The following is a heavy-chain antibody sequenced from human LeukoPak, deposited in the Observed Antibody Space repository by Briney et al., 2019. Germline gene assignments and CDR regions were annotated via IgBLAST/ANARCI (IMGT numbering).Heavy chain of an antibody. CDR1: GYTFTSYD. V-gene: IGHV1-18*01. CDR3: ARGSKSADYFDSSKYAAIYDAFDI. J-gene: IGHJ3*02. D-gene: IGHD3-22*01. CDR2: ISAHNGNT. Sequence: ASVKVSCKASGYTFTSYDITWVRQAPGQGPEWMGWISAHNGNTKYALKLQDRVIMTTDTSTNTAYMELTNLRSDDTAVYYCARGSKSADYFDSSKYAAIYDAFDIWGQGTMVTVSS.